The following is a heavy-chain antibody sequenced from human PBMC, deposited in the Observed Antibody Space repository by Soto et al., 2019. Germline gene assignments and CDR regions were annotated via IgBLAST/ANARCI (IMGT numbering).Heavy chain of an antibody. CDR2: ISAYNGNT. Sequence: VKVSCKASGYTFTSYGISWVRQAPGQGLEWMGWISAYNGNTNYAQKLQGRVTMTTDTSTSTAYMELRSLRSDDTAVYYCARDQEYYYDSSGYRYWGQGTLVTVSS. J-gene: IGHJ4*02. D-gene: IGHD3-22*01. V-gene: IGHV1-18*01. CDR3: ARDQEYYYDSSGYRY. CDR1: GYTFTSYG.